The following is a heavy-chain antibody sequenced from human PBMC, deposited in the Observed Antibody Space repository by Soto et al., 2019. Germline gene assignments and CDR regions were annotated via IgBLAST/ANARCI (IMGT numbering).Heavy chain of an antibody. CDR2: INAGNGNT. CDR3: ARDTITTIFGVVTKYYYYGMDF. D-gene: IGHD3-3*01. J-gene: IGHJ6*02. CDR1: GYTFTSYA. V-gene: IGHV1-3*01. Sequence: GASVKVSCKASGYTFTSYAMHWVRQAPGQRLEWMGWINAGNGNTKYSQKFQGRVTITRDTSASTAYMELSSLRSEDTAVYYCARDTITTIFGVVTKYYYYGMDFSGQGTTVTVSS.